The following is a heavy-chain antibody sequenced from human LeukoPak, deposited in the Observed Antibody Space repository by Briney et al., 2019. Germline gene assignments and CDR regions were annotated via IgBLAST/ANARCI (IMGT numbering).Heavy chain of an antibody. Sequence: SETLSLTCTVSGGSINNYYWSWIRQPAGKGLEWIGRIYTTGSTNYNPSLKSRITMSVDTSKNQFSLKLSSVTAADTAVYYCARSGSYSGPYVYWGQGTVVTVSS. D-gene: IGHD1-26*01. J-gene: IGHJ4*02. CDR3: ARSGSYSGPYVY. CDR1: GGSINNYY. V-gene: IGHV4-4*07. CDR2: IYTTGST.